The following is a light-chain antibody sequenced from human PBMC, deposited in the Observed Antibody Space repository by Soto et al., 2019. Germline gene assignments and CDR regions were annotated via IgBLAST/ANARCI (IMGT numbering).Light chain of an antibody. CDR1: QSISSR. Sequence: DIQMTQYPSTLSASVGDRVTISCRASQSISSRLAWYQQKAGKAPKLLIYKASGLQSGVPSRFSGSGSGTEFTLIISSLQTDAFATYYCQQYARDPLTFGGGTKV. J-gene: IGKJ4*01. CDR3: QQYARDPLT. CDR2: KAS. V-gene: IGKV1-5*03.